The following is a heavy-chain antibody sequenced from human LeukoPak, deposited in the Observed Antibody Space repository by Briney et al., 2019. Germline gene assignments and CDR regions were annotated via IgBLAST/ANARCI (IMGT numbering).Heavy chain of an antibody. J-gene: IGHJ5*02. D-gene: IGHD2-2*02. Sequence: SVKVSCKASGGTFSSYAISWVRQAPGQGLEWMGGIIPIFGTANYAQKFQGRVTITADESTSTAYMELSSLGSEDTAVYYCARALVVVPAAIGSWFDPWGQGTLVTVSS. V-gene: IGHV1-69*01. CDR2: IIPIFGTA. CDR3: ARALVVVPAAIGSWFDP. CDR1: GGTFSSYA.